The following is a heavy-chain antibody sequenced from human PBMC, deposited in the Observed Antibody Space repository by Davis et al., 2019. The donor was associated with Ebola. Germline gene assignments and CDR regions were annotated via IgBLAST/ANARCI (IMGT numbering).Heavy chain of an antibody. D-gene: IGHD1-1*01. V-gene: IGHV3-15*01. CDR1: GFTFINAW. CDR3: TTDLGWNDGSY. J-gene: IGHJ4*02. CDR2: IKSKTDGETT. Sequence: GESLKISCAVSGFTFINAWLTWVRQAPGKGLEWVGRIKSKTDGETTDYAAPVKGRFTISRDDSKNTMYLEMNSLKTEDTGVYYCTTDLGWNDGSYWGQGTLVTVSS.